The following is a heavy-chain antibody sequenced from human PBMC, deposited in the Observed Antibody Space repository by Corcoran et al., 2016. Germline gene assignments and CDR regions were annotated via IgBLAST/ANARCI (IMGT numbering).Heavy chain of an antibody. CDR2: INGRGTTT. J-gene: IGHJ4*02. CDR1: GFTFSGYA. D-gene: IGHD2-2*01. Sequence: EVQLLESGGGLVQPGGSLRLSCAASGFTFSGYAMNWVRQAPGKGLEWVSGINGRGTTTYYADSVKGRFTISRDNSKNTVFLQMNSLRSEDTAKYYCAKDPSSTNWRQYFDYWGQGTLFTVSS. CDR3: AKDPSSTNWRQYFDY. V-gene: IGHV3-23*01.